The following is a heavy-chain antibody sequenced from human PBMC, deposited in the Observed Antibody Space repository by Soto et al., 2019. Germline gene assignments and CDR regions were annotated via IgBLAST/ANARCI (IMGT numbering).Heavy chain of an antibody. D-gene: IGHD3-16*01. CDR3: VRSNSEAGWGQFDY. CDR1: GFTFSIYA. V-gene: IGHV3-30-3*01. Sequence: QVQLVGSGGGVVQPGTSLRLSCAASGFTFSIYAMHWVRQAPEKGLEWVAVISSAGTNKNHADSVRGRFSISRHNSNNMLHLQMDNMGVDDTAVYYCVRSNSEAGWGQFDYWGQGTLVTVSS. CDR2: ISSAGTNK. J-gene: IGHJ4*02.